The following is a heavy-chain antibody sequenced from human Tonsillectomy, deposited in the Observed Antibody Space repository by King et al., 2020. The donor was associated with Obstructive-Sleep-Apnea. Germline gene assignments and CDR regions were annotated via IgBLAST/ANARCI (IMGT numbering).Heavy chain of an antibody. CDR3: ARGGDYGDYRTAVGADY. V-gene: IGHV4-30-4*07. J-gene: IGHJ4*02. CDR2: SYYSWST. Sequence: HVQLQESGPGLVKPSQTLSLTCAVSGGSISSGAYSWSWIRHPPGKGLEWIGDSYYSWSTYYNPSLQSRVTISVNTSKNTFSLKLSSVTAADTAVYYCARGGDYGDYRTAVGADYWGQGTLVTVSS. D-gene: IGHD4-17*01. CDR1: GGSISSGAYS.